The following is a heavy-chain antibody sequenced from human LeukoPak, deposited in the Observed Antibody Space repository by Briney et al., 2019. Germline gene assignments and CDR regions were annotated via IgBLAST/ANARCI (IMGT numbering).Heavy chain of an antibody. CDR1: GDSSSTYY. CDR3: ARRTSHWANWFDP. CDR2: IHNSGST. J-gene: IGHJ5*02. Sequence: SETLSLTCTVSGDSSSTYYWNWIRQPPGRGREWIGHIHNSGSTNYNPSLKSRVTISEDTSNNQFSLKLNSVTAADTAVYYCARRTSHWANWFDPWGQGILVTVAS. D-gene: IGHD7-27*01. V-gene: IGHV4-59*08.